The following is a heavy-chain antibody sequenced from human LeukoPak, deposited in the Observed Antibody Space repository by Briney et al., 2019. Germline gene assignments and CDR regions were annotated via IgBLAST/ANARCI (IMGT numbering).Heavy chain of an antibody. CDR3: ARQGFADVSFDY. Sequence: SETLSLTCNVSGGSISSGSYYWGWIRQPPGKGLEWLGSIYTSGRTYNNPPLKSRVTMSVDTSKNQFSLNLRSVTAADTAVYYCARQGFADVSFDYWGQGSLVTVSS. J-gene: IGHJ4*02. V-gene: IGHV4-39*01. CDR1: GGSISSGSYY. CDR2: IYTSGRT.